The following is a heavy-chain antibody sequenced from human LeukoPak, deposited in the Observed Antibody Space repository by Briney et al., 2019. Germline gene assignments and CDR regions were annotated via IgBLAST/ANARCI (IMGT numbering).Heavy chain of an antibody. CDR2: IYYSGST. Sequence: SETLSLTCTVSGGSISSSSYYWGWIRQPPGKRLEWIGSIYYSGSTYYNPSLKSRVTISVDTSKNQFSLKLSSVTAADTAVYYCARLLGRYYYYMDVWGKGTTVTVSS. D-gene: IGHD3-10*01. V-gene: IGHV4-39*01. J-gene: IGHJ6*03. CDR3: ARLLGRYYYYMDV. CDR1: GGSISSSSYY.